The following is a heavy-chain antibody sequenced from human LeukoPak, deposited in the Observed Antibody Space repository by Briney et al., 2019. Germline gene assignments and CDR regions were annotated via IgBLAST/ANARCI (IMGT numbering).Heavy chain of an antibody. D-gene: IGHD4-17*01. V-gene: IGHV3-15*01. J-gene: IGHJ4*02. Sequence: NPRGSLRLALSISGLNFMDAWVSSVRQAPGRGLGWVDRIKRKASGGTTDYGAPVKGRFIISRDASKDTVSLQMTSLKTEDTAVYYCVTDVAGVGYGELDYWGQGTLVTVSS. CDR2: IKRKASGGTT. CDR3: VTDVAGVGYGELDY. CDR1: GLNFMDAW.